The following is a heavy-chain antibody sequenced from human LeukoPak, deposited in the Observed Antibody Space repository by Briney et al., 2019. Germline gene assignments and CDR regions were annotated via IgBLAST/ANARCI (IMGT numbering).Heavy chain of an antibody. CDR3: ARVQGSSSCPTY. V-gene: IGHV3-74*01. D-gene: IGHD6-13*01. Sequence: GGSLRLSCAASGFTFSSYWMDWVRQAPGKGLVWVSRINSDGSSTSYADSVKGRSTISRDNAKNTLYLQMNSLRAEDTAVYYCARVQGSSSCPTYWGQGTLVTVSS. CDR1: GFTFSSYW. CDR2: INSDGSST. J-gene: IGHJ4*02.